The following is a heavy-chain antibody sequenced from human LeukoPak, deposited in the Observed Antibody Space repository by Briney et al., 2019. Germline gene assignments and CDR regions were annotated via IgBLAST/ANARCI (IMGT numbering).Heavy chain of an antibody. CDR3: AKALLRVVVPAAADY. D-gene: IGHD2-2*01. J-gene: IGHJ4*02. Sequence: GGSLRLSCTVSGFTVSSNSMSWVRQAPGKGLEWVSFIYSDNTHYSDSVKGRFTISRDNSKNTLYLQMNSLRAEDTAVYYCAKALLRVVVPAAADYWGQGTLVTVSS. CDR1: GFTVSSNS. V-gene: IGHV3-53*01. CDR2: IYSDNT.